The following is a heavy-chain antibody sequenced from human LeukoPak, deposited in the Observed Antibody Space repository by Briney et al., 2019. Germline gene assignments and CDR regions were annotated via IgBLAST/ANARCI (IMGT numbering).Heavy chain of an antibody. J-gene: IGHJ5*02. CDR3: AREGGRTVVAFSNRRVKWFDT. V-gene: IGHV1-69*04. CDR2: IIPMGAMA. Sequence: SVKVSCKASGGTFSTSAISWLRQAPGQGLEWMGRIIPMGAMAHYGQNCQDRVTITADKSTTTAYMELSDLRSEDTAVYYCAREGGRTVVAFSNRRVKWFDTWGQGTLVTVSS. D-gene: IGHD3-22*01. CDR1: GGTFSTSA.